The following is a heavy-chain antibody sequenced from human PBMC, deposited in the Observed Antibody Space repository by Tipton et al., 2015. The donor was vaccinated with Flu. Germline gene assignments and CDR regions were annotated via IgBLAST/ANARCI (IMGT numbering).Heavy chain of an antibody. D-gene: IGHD7-27*01. CDR2: ISSSGNTI. Sequence: SLRLSCAASGFSFSSYEMNWVRQAPGKGLEWLSYISSSGNTISYADSVRGRFTISRDNTKKSLYLQLNSLRAEDTATYYCATLTGEGYWGQGIMVTVSS. V-gene: IGHV3-48*03. J-gene: IGHJ4*02. CDR1: GFSFSSYE. CDR3: ATLTGEGY.